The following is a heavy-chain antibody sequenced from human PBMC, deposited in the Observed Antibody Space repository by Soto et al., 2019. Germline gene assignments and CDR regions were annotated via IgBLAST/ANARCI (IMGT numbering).Heavy chain of an antibody. D-gene: IGHD1-20*01. V-gene: IGHV1-69*01. CDR1: GGTFSGYA. J-gene: IGHJ1*01. CDR3: ARDPSSITGTTSSEDFQH. Sequence: QAQLMQSGAEVKKPGSSVMVSCKASGGTFSGYAINWVRQAPGQGLEWMGGIIPLLGITDYGQKFQGRITIAADESTGTAYMDLRGLRSEDTAVYYCARDPSSITGTTSSEDFQHWGQGTLVSVSS. CDR2: IIPLLGIT.